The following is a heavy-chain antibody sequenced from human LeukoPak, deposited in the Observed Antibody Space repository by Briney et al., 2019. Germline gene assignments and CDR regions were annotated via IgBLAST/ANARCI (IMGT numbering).Heavy chain of an antibody. Sequence: PGGSLRLSCAASGFTFSSYEMNWVRQAPGKGVEWVSYISTSGSTIYYADSVKGRFTISRDNAKKSLYLQMNSLRAEDTAVYYCASKNSSSWDGDYWGQGTLVTVSS. D-gene: IGHD6-13*01. CDR2: ISTSGSTI. CDR1: GFTFSSYE. J-gene: IGHJ4*02. CDR3: ASKNSSSWDGDY. V-gene: IGHV3-48*03.